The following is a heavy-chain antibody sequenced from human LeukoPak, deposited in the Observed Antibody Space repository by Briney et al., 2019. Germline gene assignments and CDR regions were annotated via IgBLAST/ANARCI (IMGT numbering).Heavy chain of an antibody. V-gene: IGHV4-38-2*02. J-gene: IGHJ4*02. CDR3: ARDDFNFDY. CDR1: GYSINNGYY. CDR2: IYHSGST. Sequence: PSETLSLTCTVSGYSINNGYYWGWIRQPPGKGLEWIGSIYHSGSTNYNPSLKSRVTISVDTSKNQFSLKLSSVTAADTAVYYCARDDFNFDYWGQGTLVTVSS.